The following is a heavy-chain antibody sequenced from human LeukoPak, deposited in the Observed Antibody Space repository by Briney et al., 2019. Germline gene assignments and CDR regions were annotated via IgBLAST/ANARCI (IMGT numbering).Heavy chain of an antibody. J-gene: IGHJ6*02. D-gene: IGHD3-3*01. CDR3: ARGADFWSGYYDGMDV. CDR1: GGSISSYY. CDR2: IYTSGST. Sequence: PSETLSLTCTVSGGSISSYYWSWIRQPAGKGLEWIGRIYTSGSTNYNPSLKSRVTMSVDTSKNQFSLKLSSVTAADTAVYYCARGADFWSGYYDGMDVWGQGTMVTVSS. V-gene: IGHV4-4*07.